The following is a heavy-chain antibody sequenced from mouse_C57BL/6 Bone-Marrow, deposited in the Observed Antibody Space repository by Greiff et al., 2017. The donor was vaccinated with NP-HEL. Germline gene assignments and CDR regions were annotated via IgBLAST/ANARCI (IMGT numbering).Heavy chain of an antibody. CDR1: GFNIKDYY. J-gene: IGHJ3*01. CDR2: IDPEDGDT. V-gene: IGHV14-1*01. Sequence: EVKLMESGAELVRPGASVKLSCTASGFNIKDYYMHWVKQRPEQGLEWIGRIDPEDGDTEYAPKFPGKATMTADTSSNTAYLHLSSLTSEDTSVYYCTTCPPGSSYWFSYWGQGTLVTVSA. CDR3: TTCPPGSSYWFSY. D-gene: IGHD1-1*01.